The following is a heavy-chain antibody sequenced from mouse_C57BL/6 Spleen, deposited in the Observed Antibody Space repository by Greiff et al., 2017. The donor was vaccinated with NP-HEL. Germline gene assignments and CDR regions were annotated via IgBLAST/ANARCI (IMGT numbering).Heavy chain of an antibody. D-gene: IGHD1-1*01. V-gene: IGHV1-64*01. CDR3: ASGALLDYAMDY. J-gene: IGHJ4*01. Sequence: QVQLQQPGAELVKPGASVKLSCKASGYTFTSYWMHWVKQRPGQGLEWIGMIHPNSGSTNYNEKFKSKATLTVDKSSSTAYMQLSSLTSEDSAVYYCASGALLDYAMDYWGQGTSVTVSS. CDR1: GYTFTSYW. CDR2: IHPNSGST.